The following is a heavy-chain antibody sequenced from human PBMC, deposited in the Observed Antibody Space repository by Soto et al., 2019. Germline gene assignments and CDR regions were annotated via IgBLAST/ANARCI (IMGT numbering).Heavy chain of an antibody. CDR2: IWYDGSNK. CDR3: ERKYYDILTAFDY. D-gene: IGHD3-9*01. J-gene: IGHJ4*02. CDR1: GFTFSSYG. V-gene: IGHV3-33*01. Sequence: PGGSLRLSCAASGFTFSSYGMHWVRQAPGKGLEWVAVIWYDGSNKYYADSVKGRFTIPRDNSKNTLYLQMNSLRAEETAVYYWERKYYDILTAFDYWGQGNLVTVSS.